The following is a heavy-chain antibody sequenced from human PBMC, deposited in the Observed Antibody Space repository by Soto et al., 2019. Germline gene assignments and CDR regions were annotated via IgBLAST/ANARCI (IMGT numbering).Heavy chain of an antibody. CDR2: IKSKTDGGTT. J-gene: IGHJ4*02. Sequence: EVQLVESGGALVKPGGSLRLSCAASGFTFINAWMSWVRQAPGKGLEWVGRIKSKTDGGTTDYAAPVKGRFTISRDDSKHTLYLQMNSLKTEDTAVYYCTTTVIYSGYDWVFDYWGQGTLVTVSS. CDR1: GFTFINAW. D-gene: IGHD5-12*01. V-gene: IGHV3-15*02. CDR3: TTTVIYSGYDWVFDY.